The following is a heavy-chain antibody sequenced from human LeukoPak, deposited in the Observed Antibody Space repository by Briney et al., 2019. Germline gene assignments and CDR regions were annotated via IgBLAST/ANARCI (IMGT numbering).Heavy chain of an antibody. CDR3: TRGHQSSERCLQPWDY. V-gene: IGHV3-48*02. D-gene: IGHD5-24*01. CDR2: ISFSSRTI. Sequence: GGSLRLSSAAPGVRPSVPRAWTGSQAPGKGLEWGSYISFSSRTIYYADSVKGRFTISRDNATNSLYLQMNSQRDEDTGVYYCTRGHQSSERCLQPWDYWVQGTLVTVSS. J-gene: IGHJ4*02. CDR1: GVRPSVPRA.